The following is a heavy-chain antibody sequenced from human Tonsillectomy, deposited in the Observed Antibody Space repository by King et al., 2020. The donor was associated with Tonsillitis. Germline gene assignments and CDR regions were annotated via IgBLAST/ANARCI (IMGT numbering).Heavy chain of an antibody. Sequence: VQLVESGGGLIQPGGSLRLSCAASGFTVSSNYMSWVRPAPGKGLEWVSVLYSGGSTYYADSVKGRFTISRDNSKNTLYLQMNSLRAEDTAVYYCARGRGYSGYHFDYWGQGTLVTVSS. CDR2: LYSGGST. J-gene: IGHJ4*02. D-gene: IGHD5-12*01. CDR1: GFTVSSNY. CDR3: ARGRGYSGYHFDY. V-gene: IGHV3-53*01.